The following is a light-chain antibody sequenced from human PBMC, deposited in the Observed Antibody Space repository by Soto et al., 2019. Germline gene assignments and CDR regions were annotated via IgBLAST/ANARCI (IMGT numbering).Light chain of an antibody. V-gene: IGKV4-1*01. CDR3: QQYYSRPPT. J-gene: IGKJ1*01. Sequence: DIVMTQSPDSLAVSLVERATINCKSSQNILYNSYNKNYLAWYQQRPGQPPKLLISWASTRESGVPDRFSGSGSGTDFTLTISSLQAEDVAVYYCQQYYSRPPTFGQGTKVDIK. CDR2: WAS. CDR1: QNILYNSYNKNY.